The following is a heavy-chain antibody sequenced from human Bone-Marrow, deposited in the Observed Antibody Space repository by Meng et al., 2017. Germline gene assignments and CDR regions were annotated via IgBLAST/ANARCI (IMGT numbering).Heavy chain of an antibody. D-gene: IGHD6-19*01. Sequence: VQLVESGGGLGKPGGSLRLYCAASGFTFSSYSMNWVRQAPGKGLEWVSSISSSSSYIYYADSAKGRFTISRDNAKNSLYLQMNSLRAEDTAVYYCARDRSSGWPIDYWGQGTLVTVSS. CDR2: ISSSSSYI. CDR1: GFTFSSYS. J-gene: IGHJ4*02. V-gene: IGHV3-21*01. CDR3: ARDRSSGWPIDY.